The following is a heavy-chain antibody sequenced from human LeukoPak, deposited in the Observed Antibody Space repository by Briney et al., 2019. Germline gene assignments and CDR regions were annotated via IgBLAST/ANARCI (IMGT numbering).Heavy chain of an antibody. Sequence: GGSLRLSCAASGFTFSSYAMSWVRQAPGKGLEWVSAISGSGGSTYYADSVKGRFTISRDNAKNSLYLQMNSLRAEDTAVYYCARAEVGSSWSYYYYYYGMDVWGQGTTVTVSS. D-gene: IGHD6-13*01. V-gene: IGHV3-23*01. CDR1: GFTFSSYA. J-gene: IGHJ6*02. CDR2: ISGSGGST. CDR3: ARAEVGSSWSYYYYYYGMDV.